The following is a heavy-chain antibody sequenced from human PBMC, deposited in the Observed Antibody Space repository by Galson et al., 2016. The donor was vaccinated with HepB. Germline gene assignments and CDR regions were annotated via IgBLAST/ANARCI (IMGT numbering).Heavy chain of an antibody. CDR2: IYSSEGT. Sequence: SETLSLTCIVSGGSISSDYYWGWIRQPPGRGLEWIGSIYSSEGTYYNPSPKSRVTISVDTSKNQFSLRLNSVTAADTGVYYCATGIVVAGKYYYYYMDVWGKGTTVTVSS. J-gene: IGHJ6*03. D-gene: IGHD6-19*01. V-gene: IGHV4-39*01. CDR3: ATGIVVAGKYYYYYMDV. CDR1: GGSISSDYY.